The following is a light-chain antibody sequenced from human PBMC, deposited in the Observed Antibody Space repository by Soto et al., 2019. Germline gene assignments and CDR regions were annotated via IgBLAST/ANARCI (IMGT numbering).Light chain of an antibody. CDR1: QSLLHSNGYSY. Sequence: DIVMTQSPLSLPVTPGEPGSISCRSSQSLLHSNGYSYLDWYLQKPGQSPQLLIYLGSNRASGVPDRFSGSGSGTDFTLKISRVEAEDVGVYYCMQPLQSWTFGQGTKVDIK. CDR3: MQPLQSWT. V-gene: IGKV2-28*01. CDR2: LGS. J-gene: IGKJ1*01.